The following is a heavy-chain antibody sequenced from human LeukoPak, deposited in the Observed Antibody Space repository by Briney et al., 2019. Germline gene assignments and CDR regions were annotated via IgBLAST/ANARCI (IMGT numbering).Heavy chain of an antibody. CDR1: GFTFNSYW. V-gene: IGHV3-7*01. Sequence: GGSLRLSCAASGFTFNSYWMSWVRQAPGKGLEWVANIKQDVKEKYYVDSVKGRFTISRDNAKNSLYLQMNSLRAEDTAVYYCARAEGDYYYYFYMDVWGKGTPVTVSS. CDR3: ARAEGDYYYYFYMDV. CDR2: IKQDVKEK. J-gene: IGHJ6*03.